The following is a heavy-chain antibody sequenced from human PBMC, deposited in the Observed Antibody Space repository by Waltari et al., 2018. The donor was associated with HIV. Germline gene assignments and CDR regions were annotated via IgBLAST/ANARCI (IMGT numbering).Heavy chain of an antibody. V-gene: IGHV4-59*08. J-gene: IGHJ4*02. CDR3: ARSVLMVYAIHYFDY. D-gene: IGHD2-8*01. CDR1: GGSISSYY. CDR2: IYYSGST. Sequence: QVQLQESGPGLVKPSEHLSLHCTVSGGSISSYYWSWIRQPPGKGLEWIGYIYYSGSTNYNPSLKSRVTISVDTSKNQFSLKLSSVTAADTAVYYCARSVLMVYAIHYFDYWGQGTLVTVSS.